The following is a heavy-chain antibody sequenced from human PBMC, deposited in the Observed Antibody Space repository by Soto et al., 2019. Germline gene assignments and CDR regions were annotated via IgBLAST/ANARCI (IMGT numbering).Heavy chain of an antibody. D-gene: IGHD6-19*01. Sequence: GGSLRLSCAASGFTVSSNYMSWVRQAPGKGLEWVSVIYSGGSTYYADSVKGRFTISRDNSKNTLYLQMNSLRAEDTAVYYCARDFKRTGYCSGWYGVAEYFQHCGQGSLGIGSS. V-gene: IGHV3-66*01. CDR3: ARDFKRTGYCSGWYGVAEYFQH. CDR2: IYSGGST. J-gene: IGHJ1*01. CDR1: GFTVSSNY.